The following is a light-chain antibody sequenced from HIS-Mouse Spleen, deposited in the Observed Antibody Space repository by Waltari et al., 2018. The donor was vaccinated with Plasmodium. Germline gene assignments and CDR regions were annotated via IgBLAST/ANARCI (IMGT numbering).Light chain of an antibody. J-gene: IGLJ1*01. CDR3: QSADSSGTYV. V-gene: IGLV3-25*03. CDR2: KDS. CDR1: SFPTQY. Sequence: SYELTQPPSVSVSPGQTARLTCSGDSFPTQYAYWYQQKPGQAPVLVIYKDSERPSGIPERFSGSSSGTTVTLTISGVQAEDEADYYCQSADSSGTYVFGTGTKVTVL.